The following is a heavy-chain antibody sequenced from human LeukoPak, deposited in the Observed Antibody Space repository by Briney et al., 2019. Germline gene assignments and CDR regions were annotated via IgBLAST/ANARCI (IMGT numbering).Heavy chain of an antibody. V-gene: IGHV1-2*06. CDR2: INPNSGGT. CDR3: ARGGQLSEYYYDSSGYYYDSSVGY. D-gene: IGHD3-22*01. J-gene: IGHJ4*02. CDR1: GFPFTRYD. Sequence: GASVKVSCKASGFPFTRYDINWVRQAPGQGLEWMGRINPNSGGTNYAQKFQGRVTMTRDTSISTAYMELSRLRSDDTAVYYCARGGQLSEYYYDSSGYYYDSSVGYWGQGTLVTVSS.